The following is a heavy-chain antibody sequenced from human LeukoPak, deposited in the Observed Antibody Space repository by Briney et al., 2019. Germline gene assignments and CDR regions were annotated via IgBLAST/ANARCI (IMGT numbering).Heavy chain of an antibody. CDR1: GYTFTSYG. D-gene: IGHD3-10*01. V-gene: IGHV1-18*01. J-gene: IGHJ4*02. Sequence: ASVKVSCKASGYTFTSYGISWVRQAPGQGLEWMGWISAYNGNTNYAQKLQGRVTMTTDTSTSTAYMELRSLRSDDTAVYYCARDRDYYGSGSYYYDWGQGILVTVSS. CDR3: ARDRDYYGSGSYYYD. CDR2: ISAYNGNT.